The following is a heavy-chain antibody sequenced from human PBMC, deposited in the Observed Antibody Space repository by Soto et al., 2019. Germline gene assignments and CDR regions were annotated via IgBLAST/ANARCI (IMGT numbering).Heavy chain of an antibody. D-gene: IGHD3-16*01. CDR1: GFTLSSHS. V-gene: IGHV3-48*01. Sequence: ESGGGLVQPGGSLRLSCATSGFTLSSHSMNWVRQAPGKGLEWVSYIGRDSSTTYYADSVKGRFTISRDNAKKSIDLQMNGLRAEDTAVYHCARDTMWGAKDWGRGTQVTVSS. J-gene: IGHJ4*02. CDR3: ARDTMWGAKD. CDR2: IGRDSSTT.